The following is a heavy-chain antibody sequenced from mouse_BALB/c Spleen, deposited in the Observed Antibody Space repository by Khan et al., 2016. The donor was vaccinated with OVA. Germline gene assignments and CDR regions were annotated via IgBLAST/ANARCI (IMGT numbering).Heavy chain of an antibody. CDR2: IWSDGST. CDR1: GFSLTNYG. J-gene: IGHJ4*01. D-gene: IGHD2-10*01. CDR3: ARQPYYHYNIMDY. Sequence: QVQLKESGPGLVAPSQSLSITCTISGFSLTNYGVHWVRQPPGKGLEWLVVIWSDGSTTYNSALKSRLTISKDNSESQVFLKMNSPQTDDTAMYFCARQPYYHYNIMDYWGQGTSVTVSS. V-gene: IGHV2-6-1*01.